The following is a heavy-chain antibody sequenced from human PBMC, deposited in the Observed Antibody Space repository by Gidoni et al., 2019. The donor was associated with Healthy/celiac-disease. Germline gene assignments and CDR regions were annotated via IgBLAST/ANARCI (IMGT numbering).Heavy chain of an antibody. CDR3: ARGHCDYFDY. CDR2: IYYSGST. CDR1: GGSISSYN. Sequence: QVQLQESGPGLVKPSETLSLTCTVPGGSISSYNWSLIGQTPGQGLEWMGYIYYSGSTNDNPSLKSRVTISVDTAKNQCSLKLSSVTAADTAVYSCARGHCDYFDYWGQGTLVTVSS. J-gene: IGHJ4*02. V-gene: IGHV4-59*01.